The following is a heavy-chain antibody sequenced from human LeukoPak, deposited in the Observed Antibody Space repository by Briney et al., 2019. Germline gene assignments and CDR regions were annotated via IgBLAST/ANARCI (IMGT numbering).Heavy chain of an antibody. Sequence: ASVTVSCKASGYTFTGYYIHWVRQAPGQGLEWMGWINPNSGGTNYAQKFQGRVTMTRDTSISTAYMELSRLRSDDTAVYYCARSGGHYDFWSGYLDYWGQGTLVTVSS. D-gene: IGHD3-3*01. CDR1: GYTFTGYY. J-gene: IGHJ4*02. V-gene: IGHV1-2*02. CDR3: ARSGGHYDFWSGYLDY. CDR2: INPNSGGT.